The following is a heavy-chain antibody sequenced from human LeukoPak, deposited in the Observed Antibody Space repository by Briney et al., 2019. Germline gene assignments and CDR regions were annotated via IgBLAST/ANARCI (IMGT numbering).Heavy chain of an antibody. V-gene: IGHV3-21*01. CDR2: ISSSGSYI. D-gene: IGHD4-17*01. CDR3: ARSYYGDDRSHAFDI. J-gene: IGHJ3*02. CDR1: GFTFSSYA. Sequence: GGSLRLSCAASGFTFSSYAMHWVRQAPGKGLEWVSSISSSGSYIYYADSVKGRFTISRDNAKNSLYLQMNSLRAEDTAVYYCARSYYGDDRSHAFDIWGQGTMVTVSS.